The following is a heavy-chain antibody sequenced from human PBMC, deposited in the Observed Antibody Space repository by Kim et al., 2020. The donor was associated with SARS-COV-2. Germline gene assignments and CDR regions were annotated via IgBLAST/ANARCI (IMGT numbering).Heavy chain of an antibody. CDR3: ARGGGSSSRFDYYYG. CDR2: SRNKVNSYTT. V-gene: IGHV3-72*01. J-gene: IGHJ6*01. D-gene: IGHD1-26*01. Sequence: GGSLRLSCAASGFTFSDHYMDWVRQAPGKGLEWVGRSRNKVNSYTTEYAASVIGRFTISRDDSKNSLYLQMNSLKTEDTAMYYCARGGGSSSRFDYYYG. CDR1: GFTFSDHY.